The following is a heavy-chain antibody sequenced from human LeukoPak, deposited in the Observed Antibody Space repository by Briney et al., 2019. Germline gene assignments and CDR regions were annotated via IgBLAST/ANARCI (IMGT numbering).Heavy chain of an antibody. CDR1: GFTFSSYW. J-gene: IGHJ4*02. V-gene: IGHV3-23*01. CDR3: AKDGGYSGYVLDY. Sequence: GGSLRLSCAASGFTFSSYWMSWVRQAPGKGLEWVSAISGSGGSTYYADSVKGRFTISRDNSKNTLYLQMNSLRAEDTAVYYCAKDGGYSGYVLDYWGQGSLVTVSS. D-gene: IGHD5-12*01. CDR2: ISGSGGST.